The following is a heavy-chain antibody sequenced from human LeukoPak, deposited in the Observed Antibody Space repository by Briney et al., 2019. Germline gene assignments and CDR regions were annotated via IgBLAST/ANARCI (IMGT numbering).Heavy chain of an antibody. CDR2: IYHSGST. V-gene: IGHV4-38-2*02. CDR1: GYSISSGYY. CDR3: ARDDDYSSHY. Sequence: SETLSLTCTISGYSISSGYYWGWIRQPPGKGLEWIGSIYHSGSTYYNPSLKSRVTISVDTSKNQFSLKLSSVTAADTAVYYCARDDDYSSHYWGQGTLVTVSS. D-gene: IGHD4-11*01. J-gene: IGHJ4*02.